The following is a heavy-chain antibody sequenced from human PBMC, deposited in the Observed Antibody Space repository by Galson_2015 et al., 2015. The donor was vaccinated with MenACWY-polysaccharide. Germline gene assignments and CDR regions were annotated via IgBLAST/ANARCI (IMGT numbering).Heavy chain of an antibody. CDR3: ARDKYASSALDH. CDR2: VSYSGST. V-gene: IGHV4-59*01. Sequence: SEPLSLTCPVSGGSINNYYWSWIRQPPGKGLEWIGYVSYSGSTNYNPSLKSRVAMSADTSKSQFSLKLTSVAAADTAAYYCARDKYASSALDHWGQGTLVTVSS. CDR1: GGSINNYY. J-gene: IGHJ4*02. D-gene: IGHD2-2*01.